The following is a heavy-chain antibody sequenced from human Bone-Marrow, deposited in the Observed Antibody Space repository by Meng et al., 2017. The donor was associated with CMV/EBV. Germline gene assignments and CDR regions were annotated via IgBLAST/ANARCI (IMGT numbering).Heavy chain of an antibody. Sequence: GESQMISCAASGFTCSSYWMHWVRQAPGKGLVWVSRINSDGSSTSYADSVKGRFTITRDNAKNTLYLQMNSMRAEDTVVYYCARDPLASYLDYWGQGTLVTVSS. V-gene: IGHV3-74*01. J-gene: IGHJ4*02. CDR1: GFTCSSYW. CDR2: INSDGSST. CDR3: ARDPLASYLDY.